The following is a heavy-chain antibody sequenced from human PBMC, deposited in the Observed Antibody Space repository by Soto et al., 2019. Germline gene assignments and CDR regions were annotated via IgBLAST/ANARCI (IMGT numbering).Heavy chain of an antibody. J-gene: IGHJ6*02. CDR3: ARVYGDYVSYYYGMDV. D-gene: IGHD4-17*01. Sequence: SETLSLTCTVSGGSVSSGSYYWSWIRQPPGKGLEWIGYIYYSGSTNYNPSLKSRVTISVDTSKNQFSLKLSSVTAADTAVYYCARVYGDYVSYYYGMDVWGQGTTVTVSS. CDR2: IYYSGST. V-gene: IGHV4-61*01. CDR1: GGSVSSGSYY.